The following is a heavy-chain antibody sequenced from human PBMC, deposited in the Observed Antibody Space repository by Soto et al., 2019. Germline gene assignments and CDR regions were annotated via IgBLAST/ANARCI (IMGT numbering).Heavy chain of an antibody. V-gene: IGHV3-9*01. CDR2: ISWNSGSI. CDR3: AKDTIAVDGTSRYFQH. D-gene: IGHD6-19*01. J-gene: IGHJ1*01. CDR1: GFTFDDYA. Sequence: EVQLVESGGGLVQPVRSLRLSCAASGFTFDDYAMHWVRQAPGKGLEWVSGISWNSGSIGYADSVKGRFTISRDNAKNSMYLQMNRLRAEDTALYYCAKDTIAVDGTSRYFQHWGQGTLVTVSS.